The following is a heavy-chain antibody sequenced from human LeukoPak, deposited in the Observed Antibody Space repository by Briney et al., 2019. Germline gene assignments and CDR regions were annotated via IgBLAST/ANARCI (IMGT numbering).Heavy chain of an antibody. CDR2: IYYSGST. CDR3: ARGLTMIEIDY. Sequence: SETLSLTCTVSGGSISSYYWSWIRQPPGKGLEWIGYIYYSGSTNYNPSLKSRVTISVDTSKNQFSLKPSSVTAADTAVYYCARGLTMIEIDYWGQGTLVTVSS. CDR1: GGSISSYY. D-gene: IGHD3-22*01. V-gene: IGHV4-59*01. J-gene: IGHJ4*02.